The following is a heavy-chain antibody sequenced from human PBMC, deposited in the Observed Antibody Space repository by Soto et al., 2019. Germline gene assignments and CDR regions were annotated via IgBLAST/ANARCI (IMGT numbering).Heavy chain of an antibody. Sequence: QVQLQESGPGLVKPSGTLSLTCAVSGGSMSNDDWWSWVRQTPGKGLEWIGEISHYGNTNYNPSLKSRVKMSIDRSKNQFSLQVRSLTAAEPAMYYCARNGDCTSGICYVGWFDPWGQGTLVSVTS. V-gene: IGHV4-4*02. CDR1: GGSMSNDDW. J-gene: IGHJ5*02. D-gene: IGHD2-2*01. CDR3: ARNGDCTSGICYVGWFDP. CDR2: ISHYGNT.